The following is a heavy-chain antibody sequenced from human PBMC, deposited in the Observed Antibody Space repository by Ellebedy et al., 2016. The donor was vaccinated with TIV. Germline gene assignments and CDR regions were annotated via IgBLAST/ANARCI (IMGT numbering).Heavy chain of an antibody. Sequence: AASVKVSCKASGGTFSSSAFSWVRQAPGQGLEWMGAIIPMLGIANYAQKFQVRVTITADSSTSTLFLGLSSLRSDDTAVYYCARGSGYSYGGDSITVNYYYYYMDVWGKGTTVTVSS. D-gene: IGHD5-18*01. CDR2: IIPMLGIA. V-gene: IGHV1-69*10. J-gene: IGHJ6*03. CDR1: GGTFSSSA. CDR3: ARGSGYSYGGDSITVNYYYYYMDV.